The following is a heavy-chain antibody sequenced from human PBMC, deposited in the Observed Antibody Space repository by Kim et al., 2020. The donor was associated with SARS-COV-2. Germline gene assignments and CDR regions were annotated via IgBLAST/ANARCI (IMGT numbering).Heavy chain of an antibody. D-gene: IGHD2-2*01. CDR1: GFTFSSYG. CDR2: IWYDGSNK. CDR3: ASRGGGGDIVVVPAATGYYYYYMDV. V-gene: IGHV3-33*01. Sequence: GGSLRLSCAASGFTFSSYGMHWVRQAPGKGLEWVAVIWYDGSNKYYADSVKGRFTISRDNSKNTLYLQMNSLRAEDTAVYYCASRGGGGDIVVVPAATGYYYYYMDVRGKGTTVTVSS. J-gene: IGHJ6*03.